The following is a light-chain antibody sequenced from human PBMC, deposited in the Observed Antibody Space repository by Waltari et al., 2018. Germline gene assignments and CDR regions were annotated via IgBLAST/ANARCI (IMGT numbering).Light chain of an antibody. CDR1: SSDVGANHY. V-gene: IGLV2-14*03. Sequence: QSALTQPASVSGSPGQSITLSCTRGSSDVGANHYVSCYQQHPGKAPKLLIYDVNKRPSGVSNRLSGSKSGNTASLTISGLQAEDEADYYCSSYAPTTTVVFGGGTSLTVL. J-gene: IGLJ2*01. CDR3: SSYAPTTTVV. CDR2: DVN.